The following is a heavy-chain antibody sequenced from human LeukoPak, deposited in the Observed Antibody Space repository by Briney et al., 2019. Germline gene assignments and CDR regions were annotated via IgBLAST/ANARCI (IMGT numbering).Heavy chain of an antibody. CDR3: ARGGPPDVYGGNIDFDY. J-gene: IGHJ4*02. CDR1: GASFSGYY. V-gene: IGHV4-34*01. D-gene: IGHD4-23*01. Sequence: PSETLSLTCAVYGASFSGYYWSWIRQPPGKGLEWIGEINHSGSTNYNPSLKSRVTISVDTSKNQFSLKLTSVTAADTAVYYCARGGPPDVYGGNIDFDYWGQGTLVTVSS. CDR2: INHSGST.